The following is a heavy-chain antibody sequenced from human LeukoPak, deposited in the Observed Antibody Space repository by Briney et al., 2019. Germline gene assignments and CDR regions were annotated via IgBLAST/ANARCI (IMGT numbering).Heavy chain of an antibody. CDR3: AKDYGSRDYYYAH. CDR2: ISDSGGNT. V-gene: IGHV3-23*01. CDR1: GFAVSSNY. Sequence: GGSLRLSCAASGFAVSSNYMNWVRQAPGKGLEWVSTISDSGGNTYYTDSVKGRFTISRDNSENTLYLQMNSLRAEDTAVYYCAKDYGSRDYYYAHWGQGTLVTVSS. J-gene: IGHJ4*02. D-gene: IGHD3-22*01.